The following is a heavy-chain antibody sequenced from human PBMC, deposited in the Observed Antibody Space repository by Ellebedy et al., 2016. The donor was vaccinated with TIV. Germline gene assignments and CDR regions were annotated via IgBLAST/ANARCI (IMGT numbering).Heavy chain of an antibody. Sequence: GESLKISCAASGFTFSTYAMSWVRQTPGKGLEWVSVISGSGGKTSYTDPVKGRFTISRDNAKNTLYLQMHSLRAEDTAVYYCAKSHDSSGYHYVGAFDIWGLGTMVTASS. V-gene: IGHV3-23*01. CDR3: AKSHDSSGYHYVGAFDI. CDR1: GFTFSTYA. J-gene: IGHJ3*02. D-gene: IGHD3-22*01. CDR2: ISGSGGKT.